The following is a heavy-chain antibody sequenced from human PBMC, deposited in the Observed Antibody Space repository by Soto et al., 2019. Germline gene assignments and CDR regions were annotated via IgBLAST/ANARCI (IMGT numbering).Heavy chain of an antibody. CDR2: IDSSGRNI. CDR3: ARDESAGSSTSN. Sequence: EVQLMESGGGLVKPGGSLRLSCAASGVGFSTYGMNWVRQAPGKVPEWVSSIDSSGRNIDYADSVQGRFTTSRDNAKNSLYLQRNSLRVEDTALYFCARDESAGSSTSNWGQGTLVTVSS. J-gene: IGHJ4*02. D-gene: IGHD2-2*01. V-gene: IGHV3-21*01. CDR1: GVGFSTYG.